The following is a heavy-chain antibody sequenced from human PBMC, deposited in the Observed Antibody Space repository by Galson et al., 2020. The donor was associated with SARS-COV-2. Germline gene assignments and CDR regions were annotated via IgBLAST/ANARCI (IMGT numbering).Heavy chain of an antibody. J-gene: IGHJ6*02. D-gene: IGHD1-20*01. CDR2: TYYRSKWST. V-gene: IGHV6-1*01. CDR1: GDSVSSTSAA. CDR3: ARALLTGINILDYHGMDV. Sequence: SQTLSLTCAISGDSVSSTSAAWNWIRQSPSSGLGWLGRTYYRSKWSTDSAVSVKSRITINPDTSKNQFSLQLNSVTPEDTGVYYCARALLTGINILDYHGMDVWGQGTTVTGSS.